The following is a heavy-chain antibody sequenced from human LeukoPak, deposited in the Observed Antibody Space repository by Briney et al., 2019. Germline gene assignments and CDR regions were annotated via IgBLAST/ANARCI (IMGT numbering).Heavy chain of an antibody. CDR2: ISSICSTI. CDR3: ARDGGYGRYFFDY. Sequence: PGGTLRLSCAASGFTFSSYEMNWVRQAPGKGLVGVSYISSICSTIYYADSVKGRFTISRDNAKNSLYLQMNSLRAEDTAVYYCARDGGYGRYFFDYWGQGTLVTVAS. V-gene: IGHV3-48*03. D-gene: IGHD2-2*03. J-gene: IGHJ4*02. CDR1: GFTFSSYE.